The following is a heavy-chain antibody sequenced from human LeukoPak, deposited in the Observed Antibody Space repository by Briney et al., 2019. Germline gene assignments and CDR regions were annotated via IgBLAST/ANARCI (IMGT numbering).Heavy chain of an antibody. J-gene: IGHJ5*02. D-gene: IGHD3-10*01. CDR1: GFTFDDYA. Sequence: GGSLRLSCAASGFTFDDYAMPWVRQAPGKGLEWVSGISWNSGSIGYADSVRGRFNISRDNAKNCLYLQMNSLRAEDTALYYCAKRGGGSGSYYYAWFDPWGQGTPVTVSS. V-gene: IGHV3-9*01. CDR3: AKRGGGSGSYYYAWFDP. CDR2: ISWNSGSI.